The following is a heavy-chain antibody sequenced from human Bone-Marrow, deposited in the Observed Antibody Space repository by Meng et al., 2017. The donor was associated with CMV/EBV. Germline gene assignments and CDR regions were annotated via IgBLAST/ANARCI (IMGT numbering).Heavy chain of an antibody. CDR2: IYSGGST. V-gene: IGHV3-53*01. CDR1: GFTVSSNY. Sequence: GESLKISCAASGFTVSSNYMSWVRQAPGKGLEWVSVIYSGGSTYYADSVKRRFTISRDNSKNTLYLQMNSLRAEDTAVYYCARWGRDVVVPAVPVGAFDIWGQGTTVTVSS. D-gene: IGHD2-2*01. J-gene: IGHJ3*02. CDR3: ARWGRDVVVPAVPVGAFDI.